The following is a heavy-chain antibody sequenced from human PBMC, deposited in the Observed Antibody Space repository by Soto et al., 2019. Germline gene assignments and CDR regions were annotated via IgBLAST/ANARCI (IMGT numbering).Heavy chain of an antibody. V-gene: IGHV1-69*12. Sequence: QVQLVQSGAEVKKPGSSVKVSCKGSGGTFNSYAISWVRQAPGQGLEWMGGIMPIFSTANYAQKFQGRVPITADETTSTAYMELSSLRSEDTAVYYCARDLGQLSSSYYYFYGMDVWGQGTTVIVSS. CDR1: GGTFNSYA. J-gene: IGHJ6*02. D-gene: IGHD6-6*01. CDR2: IMPIFSTA. CDR3: ARDLGQLSSSYYYFYGMDV.